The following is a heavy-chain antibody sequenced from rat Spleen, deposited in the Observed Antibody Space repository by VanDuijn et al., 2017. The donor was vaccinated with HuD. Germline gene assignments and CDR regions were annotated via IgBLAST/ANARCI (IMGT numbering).Heavy chain of an antibody. CDR2: ISTGGDNT. CDR3: TTDLAGQPDY. V-gene: IGHV5-27*01. D-gene: IGHD5-1*01. Sequence: EVQLVESGGGLVQPGRSLKLSCAASGFTFSNYYMAWVRQAPTKGLEWVAYISTGGDNTYYRDSVKGRFTISRDNAKSTLYLEMNSLRSEDTATYYCTTDLAGQPDYWGQGVMVTVSS. CDR1: GFTFSNYY. J-gene: IGHJ2*01.